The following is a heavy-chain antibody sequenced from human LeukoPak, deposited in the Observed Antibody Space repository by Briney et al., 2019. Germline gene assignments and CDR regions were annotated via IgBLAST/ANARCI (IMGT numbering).Heavy chain of an antibody. D-gene: IGHD2-21*02. Sequence: SETLSLTCAVSGGSISSSNWWTWGRQPPGKGLEWIGEIYHSGSTNYNPSLKSRVTISVDKSKNQFSLKLSSVTAADTAVYYCARTGDWSYFDYWGQGTLVTVSS. J-gene: IGHJ4*02. V-gene: IGHV4-4*02. CDR2: IYHSGST. CDR1: GGSISSSNW. CDR3: ARTGDWSYFDY.